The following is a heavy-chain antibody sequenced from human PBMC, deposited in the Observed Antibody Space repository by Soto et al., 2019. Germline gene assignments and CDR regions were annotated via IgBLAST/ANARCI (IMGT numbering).Heavy chain of an antibody. D-gene: IGHD4-17*01. CDR2: INAGNGNT. V-gene: IGHV1-3*01. Sequence: ASVKVSCKASGYTFTSYAMHWVRQAPGQRLEWMGWINAGNGNTKYSQKFQGRVTITRDTSASTAYTELSSLRSEDTAVYYCARGPLYGDYRYWGQGTLVTVSS. CDR1: GYTFTSYA. J-gene: IGHJ4*02. CDR3: ARGPLYGDYRY.